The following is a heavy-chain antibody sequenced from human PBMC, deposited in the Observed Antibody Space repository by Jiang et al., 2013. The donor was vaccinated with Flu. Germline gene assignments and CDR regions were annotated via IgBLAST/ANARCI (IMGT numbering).Heavy chain of an antibody. Sequence: VQLVESGGGVVQPGRSLRLSCAASGFTFSSYAMHWVRQAPGKGLEWVAVISYDGSNKYYADSVKGRFTISRDNSKNTLYLQMNSLRAEDTAVYYCARDSDGRTTVTTTYFDYWGQGTLVTVSS. CDR1: GFTFSSYA. CDR2: ISYDGSNK. V-gene: IGHV3-30-3*01. D-gene: IGHD4-17*01. J-gene: IGHJ4*02. CDR3: ARDSDGRTTVTTTYFDY.